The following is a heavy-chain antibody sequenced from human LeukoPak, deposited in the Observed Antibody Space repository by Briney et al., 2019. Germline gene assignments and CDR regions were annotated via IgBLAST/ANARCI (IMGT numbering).Heavy chain of an antibody. D-gene: IGHD5-24*01. CDR3: AKDRDVYRLFDY. CDR2: ITGSGGNT. J-gene: IGHJ4*02. V-gene: IGHV3-23*01. CDR1: GFTFTAYA. Sequence: GGSLRLSCAASGFTFTAYAMSWFRQTPGKGLEWVSTITGSGGNTYYADSVQGRFTISRDNSKNTLYLQMSSLRADDTAIYYCAKDRDVYRLFDYWGQGTLVTVSS.